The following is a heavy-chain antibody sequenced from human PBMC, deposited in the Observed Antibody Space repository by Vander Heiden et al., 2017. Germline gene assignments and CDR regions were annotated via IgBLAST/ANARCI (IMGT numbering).Heavy chain of an antibody. CDR2: VSASGYTA. Sequence: AQLLESGGGVVQPGGSLRLSCEASRFTLHAVSWVRQAPGKGFEWVSSVSASGYTAYYAGSVKGRFTISRDNSENTVSLQIDSLRAEDTAVYYCAQHERSFDFGGNSGPQPYDPFDVWGQGTVVIVSS. D-gene: IGHD3-9*01. CDR1: RFTLHA. CDR3: AQHERSFDFGGNSGPQPYDPFDV. J-gene: IGHJ3*01. V-gene: IGHV3-23*01.